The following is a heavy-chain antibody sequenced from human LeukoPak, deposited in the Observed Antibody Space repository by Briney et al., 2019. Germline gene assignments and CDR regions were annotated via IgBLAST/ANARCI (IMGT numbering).Heavy chain of an antibody. V-gene: IGHV3-30*02. CDR2: IRYDGSNK. J-gene: IGHJ4*02. CDR1: GFTFSSYG. CDR3: ARTHPAQLERGPVDY. Sequence: PGGSLRLSCAASGFTFSSYGMHWVRQAPGKGLEWVAFIRYDGSNKYYADSVKGRFTISRDNSKNTLYLQMNSLRAEDTAVYYCARTHPAQLERGPVDYWGQGTLVTVSS. D-gene: IGHD1-1*01.